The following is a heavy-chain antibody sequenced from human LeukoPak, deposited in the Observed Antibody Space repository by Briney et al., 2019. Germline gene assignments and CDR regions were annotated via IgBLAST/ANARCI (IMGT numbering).Heavy chain of an antibody. CDR3: ARGSVYFGS. CDR2: IYQSGST. Sequence: PSETLSLTCAVSGGSISSRNWWSWVRQPPGKGLEWIGEIYQSGSTNYSPSLKSRVTISVDMSKNQFSLKVSSVTAADTAVYYCARGSVYFGSWGQGTLVTVSS. V-gene: IGHV4-4*02. J-gene: IGHJ4*02. CDR1: GGSISSRNW.